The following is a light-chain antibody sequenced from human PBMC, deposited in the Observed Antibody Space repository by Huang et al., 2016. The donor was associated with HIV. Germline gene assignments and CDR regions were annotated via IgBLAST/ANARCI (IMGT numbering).Light chain of an antibody. V-gene: IGKV1-5*03. CDR2: KAS. J-gene: IGKJ1*01. CDR3: QQYNSYPWT. Sequence: DTQMTQSPSTLFASVGDRVTITCRASQSSSNWLAWYQQKPWKAPKLLIYKASSLESGVPSRFSGGGSGTEFSITISSLQPDDFATYYCQQYNSYPWTFGQGTKVEIK. CDR1: QSSSNW.